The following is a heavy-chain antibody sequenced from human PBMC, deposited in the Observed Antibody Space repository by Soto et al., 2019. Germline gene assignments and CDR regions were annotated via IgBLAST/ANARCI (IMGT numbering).Heavy chain of an antibody. CDR2: ISGSGGST. J-gene: IGHJ6*02. D-gene: IGHD6-13*01. CDR1: GFTFSSYA. Sequence: PVGSLRLSCAASGFTFSSYAMSWVRQAPGKGLEWVSAISGSGGSTYYADSVKGRFTISRDNSKNTLYLQMNSLRAEDTAVYYCAKPRSSSWFAQDAYYYYYGMDVWGQGTTVTVSS. CDR3: AKPRSSSWFAQDAYYYYYGMDV. V-gene: IGHV3-23*01.